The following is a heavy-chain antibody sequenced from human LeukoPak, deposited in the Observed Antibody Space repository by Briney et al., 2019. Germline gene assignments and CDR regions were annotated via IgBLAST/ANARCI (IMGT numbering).Heavy chain of an antibody. V-gene: IGHV1-2*02. CDR1: GYTFTDHF. J-gene: IGHJ4*02. Sequence: ASVKVSCKASGYTFTDHFMHWVRQAPGQGLEWMGWINPNSGGTNYAQKFQGRVTMTRDTSISTAYMELSRLRSDDTAVYYCARAHSGSYYHQFDYWGQGTLVTVSS. CDR2: INPNSGGT. D-gene: IGHD1-26*01. CDR3: ARAHSGSYYHQFDY.